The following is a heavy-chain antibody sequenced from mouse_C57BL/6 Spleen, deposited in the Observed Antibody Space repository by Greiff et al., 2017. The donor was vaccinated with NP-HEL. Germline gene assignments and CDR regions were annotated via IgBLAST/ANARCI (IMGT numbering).Heavy chain of an antibody. V-gene: IGHV1-82*01. CDR1: GYAFSSSW. D-gene: IGHD2-4*01. Sequence: VKLQESGPELVKPGASVKISCKASGYAFSSSWMNWVKQRPGKGLEWIGRIYPGDGDTNYNGKFKGKATLTADKSSSTAYMQLSSLTSEDSAVYFCYYDYEGYWGQGTTLTVSS. CDR2: IYPGDGDT. CDR3: YYDYEGY. J-gene: IGHJ2*01.